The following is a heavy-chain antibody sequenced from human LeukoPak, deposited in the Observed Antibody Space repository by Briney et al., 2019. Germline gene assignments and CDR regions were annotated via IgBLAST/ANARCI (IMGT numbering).Heavy chain of an antibody. CDR3: AKVFYRPTMIAVITKGYFDY. Sequence: GGSLRLSCAASGFTYSSYEMNWVRQAPGKGLEWVSYISSSGRTMYYADSVKGRFTISRDNAKNSLYLQMNSLRAEDTAVYYCAKVFYRPTMIAVITKGYFDYWGQGTLVTVSS. D-gene: IGHD3-22*01. V-gene: IGHV3-48*03. CDR1: GFTYSSYE. J-gene: IGHJ4*02. CDR2: ISSSGRTM.